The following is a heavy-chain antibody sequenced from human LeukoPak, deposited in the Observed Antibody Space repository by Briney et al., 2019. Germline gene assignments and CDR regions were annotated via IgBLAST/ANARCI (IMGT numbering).Heavy chain of an antibody. CDR1: GFTFSSYG. CDR2: IWYDGSNK. V-gene: IGHV3-33*01. Sequence: GGSLRLSCAASGFTFSSYGMHWVRQAPGKGLEWVAVIWYDGSNKYYADSVKGRFTISRDNSKNTLYLQMNSLRAEDTAVYYCARVGSNYVVRSWFEPWGQGTLVTVSS. CDR3: ARVGSNYVVRSWFEP. J-gene: IGHJ5*02. D-gene: IGHD4-11*01.